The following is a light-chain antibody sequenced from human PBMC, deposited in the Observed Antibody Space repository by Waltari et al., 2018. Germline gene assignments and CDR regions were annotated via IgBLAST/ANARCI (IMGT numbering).Light chain of an antibody. J-gene: IGLJ1*01. Sequence: QSALTQPPSASGSPGQSVTLPCPGTRGDVGDHNFVSWYQQHPGKAPQLIIYEVTERPSGVPDRFSGSKSGNTASLTVSGLQAEDEADYFCSSHAGSNNFVFGSGTKVSVL. V-gene: IGLV2-8*01. CDR1: RGDVGDHNF. CDR3: SSHAGSNNFV. CDR2: EVT.